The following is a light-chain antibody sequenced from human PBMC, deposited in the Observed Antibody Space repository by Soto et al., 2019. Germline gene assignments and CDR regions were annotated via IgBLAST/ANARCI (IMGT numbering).Light chain of an antibody. V-gene: IGLV2-8*01. CDR2: EVS. CDR1: SSDVGGYNY. CDR3: CSYAGSNNFV. Sequence: QSVLTQPPSASGSPGQSVTISCTGTSSDVGGYNYVSWYQQHPGKAPKLMIYEVSKRPSGVPDRFSGSKSGNTASLTVSGLQAEDEADYCCCSYAGSNNFVFGTGTKVTVL. J-gene: IGLJ1*01.